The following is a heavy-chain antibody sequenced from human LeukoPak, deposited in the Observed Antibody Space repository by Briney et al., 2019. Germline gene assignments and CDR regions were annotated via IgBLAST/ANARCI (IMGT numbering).Heavy chain of an antibody. CDR2: INGDGSTS. Sequence: GGSLRLSCAASGFTFYSYWMHWVRQAPGKGLVWVSCINGDGSTSNYADSVKGRFTISRDNAKNTLYLQMHSLRAEDTAVYYCARDEPTVTTGPPVGSWGQGTLVTVSS. J-gene: IGHJ4*02. D-gene: IGHD4-17*01. CDR1: GFTFYSYW. CDR3: ARDEPTVTTGPPVGS. V-gene: IGHV3-74*01.